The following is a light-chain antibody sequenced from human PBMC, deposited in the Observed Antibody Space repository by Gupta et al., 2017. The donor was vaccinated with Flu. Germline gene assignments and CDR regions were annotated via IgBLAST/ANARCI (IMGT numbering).Light chain of an antibody. CDR3: QQYAGELT. J-gene: IGKJ4*01. V-gene: IGKV1-33*01. Sequence: DIQMTQSPSSLSASVGDRVTITCQASQDISNYLNWYQQKPGKAPKLLIYDASNLETGVPSRFSGSGSGTDFTFTISSLQPEDIATYYCQQYAGELTFGGGTKVEIK. CDR2: DAS. CDR1: QDISNY.